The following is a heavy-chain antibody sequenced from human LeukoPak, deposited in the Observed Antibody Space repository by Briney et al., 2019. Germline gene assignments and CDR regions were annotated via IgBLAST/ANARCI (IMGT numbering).Heavy chain of an antibody. CDR2: IYYSGST. CDR1: GGSISSGGYS. J-gene: IGHJ4*02. D-gene: IGHD6-13*01. Sequence: KASETLSLTCAVSGGSISSGGYSWSWIRQPPGKGLEWIGYIYYSGSTYYNPSLKSRATISVDTSKNQFSLKLSSVTAADTAVYYCARGKAAAGHFDYWGQGTLVTVSS. CDR3: ARGKAAAGHFDY. V-gene: IGHV4-30-2*05.